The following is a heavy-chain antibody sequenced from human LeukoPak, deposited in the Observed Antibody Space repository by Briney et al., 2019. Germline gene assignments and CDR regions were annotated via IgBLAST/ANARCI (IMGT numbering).Heavy chain of an antibody. CDR1: GFIFGHYG. V-gene: IGHV3-7*01. J-gene: IGHJ4*02. Sequence: PGGSLRLSCAASGFIFGHYGMSWVRQAPGKGLEWVANIKEDGTMKFYADSVKGRFTISRDNVKKSLLLQMNSLRAEDMAVYYCARRRVAKDLWGQGTLVTVSS. D-gene: IGHD2-21*01. CDR3: ARRRVAKDL. CDR2: IKEDGTMK.